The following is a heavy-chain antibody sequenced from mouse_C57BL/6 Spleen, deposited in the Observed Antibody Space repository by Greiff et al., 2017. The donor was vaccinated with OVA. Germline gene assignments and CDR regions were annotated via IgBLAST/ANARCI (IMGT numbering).Heavy chain of an antibody. CDR3: ARAGPNWDCDV. J-gene: IGHJ1*03. V-gene: IGHV1-64*01. CDR1: GYTFTSYW. Sequence: QVQLKQPGAELVKPGASVKLSCKASGYTFTSYWMHWVKQRPGQGLEWIGMIHPNSGSTNYNEKFKSKATLTGDKSSSTAYMQRSSLTSEDAAVEYCARAGPNWDCDVWGTGTTGTVSS. D-gene: IGHD3-3*01. CDR2: IHPNSGST.